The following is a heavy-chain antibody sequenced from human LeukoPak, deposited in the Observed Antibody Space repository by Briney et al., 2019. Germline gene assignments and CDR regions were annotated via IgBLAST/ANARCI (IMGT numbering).Heavy chain of an antibody. D-gene: IGHD5-18*01. V-gene: IGHV3-53*01. Sequence: GGSLRLSCAASGFTVSSNFMSWVRQAPGKGLECVSVIYSRGGTYYADSVKGRFTISRDNSKNTLYLQMNSLRAEDTAVYYCANTDTAMVLYYGMDVWGQGTTVTASS. CDR2: IYSRGGT. CDR1: GFTVSSNF. CDR3: ANTDTAMVLYYGMDV. J-gene: IGHJ6*02.